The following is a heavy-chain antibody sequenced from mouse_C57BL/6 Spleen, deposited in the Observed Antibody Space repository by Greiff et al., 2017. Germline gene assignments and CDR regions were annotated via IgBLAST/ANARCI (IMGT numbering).Heavy chain of an antibody. D-gene: IGHD4-1*01. CDR1: GFTFSDYG. Sequence: EVQRVESGGGLVKPGGSLKLSCAASGFTFSDYGMHWVRQAPEKGLEWVAYISSGSSTIYYADTVKGRFTISRDNAKNTLFLQMTSLRSENTAMYYCARLTGTGFAYWGQGTLVTVSA. CDR3: ARLTGTGFAY. V-gene: IGHV5-17*01. J-gene: IGHJ3*01. CDR2: ISSGSSTI.